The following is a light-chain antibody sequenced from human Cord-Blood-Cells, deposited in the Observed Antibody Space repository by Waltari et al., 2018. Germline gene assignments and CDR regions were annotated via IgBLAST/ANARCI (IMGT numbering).Light chain of an antibody. V-gene: IGKV4-1*01. J-gene: IGKJ4*01. Sequence: DIVMTQSPDSLAVSLGERATINCKSCPSVLYSSNNKNYLAWYQQKPGQPPKLLIYWASTRESGVPDRFSGSGSGTDFTLTISSLQAEDVAVYYCQQYYSTPLTFGGGTKVEIK. CDR3: QQYYSTPLT. CDR2: WAS. CDR1: PSVLYSSNNKNY.